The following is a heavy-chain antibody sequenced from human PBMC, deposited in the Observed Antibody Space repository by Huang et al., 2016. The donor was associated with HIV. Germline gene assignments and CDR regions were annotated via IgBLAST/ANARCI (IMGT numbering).Heavy chain of an antibody. CDR2: ISVYKGDT. D-gene: IGHD3-3*01. Sequence: QVQLVQSGAEVKKPGASVKVSCEASNYNFGSHGISWVRQAPGKGLEWMGWISVYKGDTKYAQKFQGRVTMTRETSTRTAYMELTSLRFDDTAVYYCARSGFGVVITTTLDYYYMDVWGTGTTVTVSS. V-gene: IGHV1-18*01. J-gene: IGHJ6*03. CDR3: ARSGFGVVITTTLDYYYMDV. CDR1: NYNFGSHG.